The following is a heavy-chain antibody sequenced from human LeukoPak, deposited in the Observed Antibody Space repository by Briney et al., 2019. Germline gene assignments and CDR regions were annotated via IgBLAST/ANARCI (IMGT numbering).Heavy chain of an antibody. CDR3: ARPKGYCSGGSCYSWDY. V-gene: IGHV4-39*07. CDR2: IYYSGST. CDR1: GGSISSISYY. Sequence: SETLSLTCTVSGGSISSISYYWGWLRQPPGKGLEWIGSIYYSGSTYYNPSLKSRVTISVDTSKNQFSLKLSSVTAADTAVYYCARPKGYCSGGSCYSWDYWGQGTLVTVSS. J-gene: IGHJ4*02. D-gene: IGHD2-15*01.